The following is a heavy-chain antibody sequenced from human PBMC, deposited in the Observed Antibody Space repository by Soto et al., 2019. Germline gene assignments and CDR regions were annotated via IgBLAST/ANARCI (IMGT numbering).Heavy chain of an antibody. CDR1: GASISSSNW. D-gene: IGHD3-9*01. CDR3: ARVNYDILTGYSGYNWFDP. Sequence: SENLSLTCAVSGASISSSNWWSWVRQPPGKGLEWIGEIYHSGSTNYNPFLKSRVTISVDKSKNQFSLKLSSVTAADTAVYYCARVNYDILTGYSGYNWFDPWGQGTLVTVSS. CDR2: IYHSGST. V-gene: IGHV4-4*02. J-gene: IGHJ5*02.